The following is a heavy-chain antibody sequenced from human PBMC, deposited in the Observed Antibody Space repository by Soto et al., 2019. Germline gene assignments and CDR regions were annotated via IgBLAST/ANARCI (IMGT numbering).Heavy chain of an antibody. Sequence: QVQLQESGPGLVKPSQTLSLTCTVSGGSISSGDYYWSWIRQPPGKGLEWIGYIYYSGSTYYNPSLKSRVNISVDTSKNQFSLKLSSVTAADTAVYYCARVPITMIVVGQESLLPFDYWGQGTLVTVSS. J-gene: IGHJ4*02. CDR2: IYYSGST. D-gene: IGHD3-22*01. CDR3: ARVPITMIVVGQESLLPFDY. CDR1: GGSISSGDYY. V-gene: IGHV4-30-4*01.